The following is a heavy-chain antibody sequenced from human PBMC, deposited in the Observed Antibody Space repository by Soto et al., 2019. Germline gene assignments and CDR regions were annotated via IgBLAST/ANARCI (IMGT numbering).Heavy chain of an antibody. J-gene: IGHJ4*02. V-gene: IGHV4-34*01. CDR2: INHSGST. CDR3: ARGLHQLPPGGY. D-gene: IGHD2-2*01. Sequence: SETLSLTCAVYGGSFSGYHWSWIRQPPGKGLEWIGEINHSGSTNYNPSLKGRVTISVDTSKNQFSLKLSSVAAADTAVYYCARGLHQLPPGGYWSQGTLVTVSS. CDR1: GGSFSGYH.